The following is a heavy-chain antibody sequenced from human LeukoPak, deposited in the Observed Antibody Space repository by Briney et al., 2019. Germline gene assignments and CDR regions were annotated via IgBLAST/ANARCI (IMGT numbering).Heavy chain of an antibody. Sequence: GGSLRLSCAASGFTFSSYGMSWVRQAPGKGLEWVSVIYSGGSTYYADSVEGGFTISRDNSKNTLYLQMNSLRAEDTAVYYCARVITMIVVVSRWDAFDIWGQGTLVTVSS. V-gene: IGHV3-66*01. J-gene: IGHJ3*02. D-gene: IGHD3-22*01. CDR3: ARVITMIVVVSRWDAFDI. CDR1: GFTFSSYG. CDR2: IYSGGST.